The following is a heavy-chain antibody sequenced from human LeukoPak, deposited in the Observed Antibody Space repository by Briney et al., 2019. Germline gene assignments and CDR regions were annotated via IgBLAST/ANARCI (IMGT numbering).Heavy chain of an antibody. J-gene: IGHJ4*02. CDR2: ISGSGGST. CDR3: AKCPYNWNDGYDY. CDR1: GFTFSSYA. V-gene: IGHV3-23*01. D-gene: IGHD1-20*01. Sequence: GGSLRLSCAASGFTFSSYAMSWVRQAPGKGLEWVSAISGSGGSTYYADSVKGRFIISGDNSKNTLYLQMNSLRAEDTAVYYCAKCPYNWNDGYDYWGQGTLVTVSS.